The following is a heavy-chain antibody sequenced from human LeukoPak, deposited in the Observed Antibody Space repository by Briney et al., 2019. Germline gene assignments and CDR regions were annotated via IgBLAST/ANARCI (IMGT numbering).Heavy chain of an antibody. CDR1: GYTLTELS. V-gene: IGHV1-24*01. CDR2: FDPEDGET. D-gene: IGHD3-22*01. CDR3: ATDVKYYYDSSGYTYLV. Sequence: ASVKVSCKVSGYTLTELSMHWARQAPGKGLEWMGGFDPEDGETIYAQKFQGRVTMTEDTSTDTAYMELSSLRSEDTAVYYCATDVKYYYDSSGYTYLVWGQGTLVTVSS. J-gene: IGHJ4*02.